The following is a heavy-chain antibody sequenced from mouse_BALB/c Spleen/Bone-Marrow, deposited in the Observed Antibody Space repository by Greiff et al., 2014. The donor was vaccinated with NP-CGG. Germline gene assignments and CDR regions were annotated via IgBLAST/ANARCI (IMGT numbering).Heavy chain of an antibody. J-gene: IGHJ3*01. Sequence: VKLVESGAELVKPGASVKLSCKASGYTFTSYYMYWVKQRPGQGLEWIGEINPSNGGTNFNEKFKSKATLTVDKSTSTAYMQLSSLTSEDSAVYYCTREGDSPFAYWGHGTLVTVSA. CDR3: TREGDSPFAY. CDR2: INPSNGGT. CDR1: GYTFTSYY. D-gene: IGHD2-13*01. V-gene: IGHV1S81*02.